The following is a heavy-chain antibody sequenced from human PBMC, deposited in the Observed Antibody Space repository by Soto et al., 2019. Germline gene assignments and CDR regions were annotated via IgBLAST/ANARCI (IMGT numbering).Heavy chain of an antibody. CDR1: GGTFGKNA. CDR3: AREMTSGYSRTWFDP. J-gene: IGHJ5*02. D-gene: IGHD2-21*01. CDR2: IVPMFGPA. V-gene: IGHV1-69*05. Sequence: SVKVSCKASGGTFGKNAITWVRQAPGQGPEWMGAIVPMFGPANYAPKFRGRVTITTDNSTNSVNMEVTGLTSEDTATYFCAREMTSGYSRTWFDPWGQGTLVTVSS.